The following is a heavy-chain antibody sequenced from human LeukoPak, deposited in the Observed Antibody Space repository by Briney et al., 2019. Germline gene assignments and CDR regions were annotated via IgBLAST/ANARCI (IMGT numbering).Heavy chain of an antibody. CDR3: ASGPRTNWARFDY. J-gene: IGHJ4*02. CDR2: IFHSGST. Sequence: SETLSLTCTVSGGSISSSSYYWGWIRQPPGKGLEWIGYIFHSGSTNYNPSLKSRVTISVDTSKNQFSLKLSSVTAADTAVYYCASGPRTNWARFDYWGQGTQVTVSS. CDR1: GGSISSSSYY. D-gene: IGHD1-1*01. V-gene: IGHV4-61*05.